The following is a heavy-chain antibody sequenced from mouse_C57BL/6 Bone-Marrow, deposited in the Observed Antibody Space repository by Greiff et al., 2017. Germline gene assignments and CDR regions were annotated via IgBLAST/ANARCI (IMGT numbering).Heavy chain of an antibody. CDR1: GYTFTSYW. D-gene: IGHD2-5*01. CDR2: IEPSDSYT. CDR3: ARAYYSNYVDFDY. J-gene: IGHJ2*01. V-gene: IGHV1-69*01. Sequence: QVHVKQPGAELVMPGASVKLSCKASGYTFTSYWMHWVKQRPGQGLEWIGEIEPSDSYTNYNQKFKGKSTLTVDKSSSTAYMQLSSLTSEDSAVYYCARAYYSNYVDFDYWGQGTTLTVSS.